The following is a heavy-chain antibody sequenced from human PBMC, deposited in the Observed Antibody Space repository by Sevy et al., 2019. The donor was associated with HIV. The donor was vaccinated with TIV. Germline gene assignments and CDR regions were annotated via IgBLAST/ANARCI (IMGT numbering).Heavy chain of an antibody. CDR2: FAPQYGET. Sequence: ASVKVSCKVSGYTLTKLYIHWVRHAPGKGLEWMGQFAPQYGETIYAQRFQGRLTMTEDTSPDTAFMELSSLTSEDTAIYYCTTVGLRYYSGYSSYQGDWFDPWGQGTLVTVSS. J-gene: IGHJ5*02. V-gene: IGHV1-24*01. CDR3: TTVGLRYYSGYSSYQGDWFDP. CDR1: GYTLTKLY. D-gene: IGHD2-15*01.